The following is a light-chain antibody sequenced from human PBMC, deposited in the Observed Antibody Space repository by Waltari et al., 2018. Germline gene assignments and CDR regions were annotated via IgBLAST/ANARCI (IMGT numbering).Light chain of an antibody. Sequence: QSALTQPASVSGSPGQSITISCTGTSSDVGGFYFFSWYPQHPAKAPKLIISNVSRRPSGVSYRFSGSKSGNRASLTISGLQAEDEATYYCSSYTSDYTYVFGTGTEVTVV. CDR3: SSYTSDYTYV. V-gene: IGLV2-14*03. CDR2: NVS. J-gene: IGLJ1*01. CDR1: SSDVGGFYF.